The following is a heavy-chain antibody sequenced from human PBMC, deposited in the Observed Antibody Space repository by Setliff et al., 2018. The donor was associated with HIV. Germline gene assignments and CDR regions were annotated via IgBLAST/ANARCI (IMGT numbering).Heavy chain of an antibody. Sequence: SETLSLTCTVSGGSISSSSYYWGWIRQPPGRGLEWIGTIYYSGSTYSNPSLKSRVTMSVDTSKNQFSLKLISVTAADTAVYYCARREYSSSSPPFDYWGQGTLVTVSS. CDR3: ARREYSSSSPPFDY. CDR1: GGSISSSSYY. CDR2: IYYSGST. D-gene: IGHD6-6*01. V-gene: IGHV4-39*01. J-gene: IGHJ4*02.